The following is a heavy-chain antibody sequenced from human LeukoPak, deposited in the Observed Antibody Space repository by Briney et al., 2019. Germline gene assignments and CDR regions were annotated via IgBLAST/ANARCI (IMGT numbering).Heavy chain of an antibody. V-gene: IGHV1-24*01. CDR2: FDPEDGET. CDR3: ATGKNYDFWSGYYTGPFDY. Sequence: ASVKVSCKVSGYTLTELSMHWVRQAPGKGLEWMGGFDPEDGETIYAQKFQGRVTMTEDTSTDTAYMELSSLRSEDTAVYYCATGKNYDFWSGYYTGPFDYWGKGPLVTVSS. D-gene: IGHD3-3*01. J-gene: IGHJ4*02. CDR1: GYTLTELS.